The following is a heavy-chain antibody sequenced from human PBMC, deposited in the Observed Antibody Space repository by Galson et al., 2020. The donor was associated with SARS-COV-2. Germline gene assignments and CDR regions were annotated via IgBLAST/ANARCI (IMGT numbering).Heavy chain of an antibody. CDR3: ARGGRGILRHIVVVTNPGAFDI. Sequence: SEPLSLTCTVSGGSISSGSYYWSWIRQPAGKGLEWIGRIYTSGSTNYNPSLKSRVTISVDTSKNQFSLKLSSATAADTAVYYCARGGRGILRHIVVVTNPGAFDIWGPGTMFTVSS. D-gene: IGHD2-21*02. J-gene: IGHJ3*02. CDR2: IYTSGST. V-gene: IGHV4-61*02. CDR1: GGSISSGSYY.